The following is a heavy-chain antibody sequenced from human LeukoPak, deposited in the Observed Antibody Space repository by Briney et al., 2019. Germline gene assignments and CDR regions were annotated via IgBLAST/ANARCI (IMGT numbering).Heavy chain of an antibody. CDR1: GGSFSGYY. CDR3: ARGPRDFWSGYYPRAFDV. J-gene: IGHJ6*04. CDR2: INHSGST. D-gene: IGHD3-3*01. Sequence: SETLSLTCAVYGGSFSGYYWNWIRLPPGKGLEWIGEINHSGSTNYNPSLKSRVTISVDTSKNQFSLKLSSVTAADTAVYYCARGPRDFWSGYYPRAFDVWGKGTTVTVSS. V-gene: IGHV4-34*01.